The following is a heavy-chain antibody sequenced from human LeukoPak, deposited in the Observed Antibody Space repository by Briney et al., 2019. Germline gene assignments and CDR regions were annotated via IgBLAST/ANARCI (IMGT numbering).Heavy chain of an antibody. CDR2: ISSSGSTI. CDR3: ARRSVVTMVTYYFDY. J-gene: IGHJ4*02. D-gene: IGHD3-10*01. V-gene: IGHV3-11*04. CDR1: GFTFSDYY. Sequence: GGSLRLSCAASGFTFSDYYMSWIRQAPGKGLEWVSYISSSGSTIYYADSVKGRFTISRDNAKNSLYLQMNSLRAEDTAVYYCARRSVVTMVTYYFDYWGQGTLVTVSS.